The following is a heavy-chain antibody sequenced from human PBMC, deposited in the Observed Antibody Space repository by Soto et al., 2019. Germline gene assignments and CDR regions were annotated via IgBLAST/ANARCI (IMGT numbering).Heavy chain of an antibody. V-gene: IGHV1-69*02. CDR1: GGTFSSYT. CDR3: ASLSGITAFDI. Sequence: ASVKVSCKASGGTFSSYTISWVRQAPGQGLEWMGRIIPILGIANYAQKFQGRVTITADKSTSTAYMELSSLRSEDTAVYYCASLSGITAFDIWGQGTMVTVSS. CDR2: IIPILGIA. J-gene: IGHJ3*02.